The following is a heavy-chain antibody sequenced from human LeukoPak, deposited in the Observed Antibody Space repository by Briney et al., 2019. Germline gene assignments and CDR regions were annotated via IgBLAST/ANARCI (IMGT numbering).Heavy chain of an antibody. CDR1: GGSISSGGYY. V-gene: IGHV4-31*03. CDR2: IYCSGST. J-gene: IGHJ4*02. D-gene: IGHD3-22*01. CDR3: ARIYSSGYTLAPHFDY. Sequence: SQTLSLTCTVSGGSISSGGYYWRWIRQHPGRGLEWIVYIYCSGSTYYNPSLKSRVTISVDTSKNQFSLKLSSVTAADTAVYYCARIYSSGYTLAPHFDYWGQGTLVTVSS.